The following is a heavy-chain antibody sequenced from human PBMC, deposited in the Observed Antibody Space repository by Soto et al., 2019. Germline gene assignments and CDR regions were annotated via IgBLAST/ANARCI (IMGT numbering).Heavy chain of an antibody. CDR1: GGSFSGYY. CDR2: INHSGST. Sequence: TSETLSLTCAVYGGSFSGYYWSWIRQPPGKGLEWIGEINHSGSTNYNPSLKSRVTISVDTPKNQFSLKLGSVTAADTAVYYCARFPPIAAQRDNDYWGQGTLVTVSS. CDR3: ARFPPIAAQRDNDY. J-gene: IGHJ4*02. D-gene: IGHD6-25*01. V-gene: IGHV4-34*01.